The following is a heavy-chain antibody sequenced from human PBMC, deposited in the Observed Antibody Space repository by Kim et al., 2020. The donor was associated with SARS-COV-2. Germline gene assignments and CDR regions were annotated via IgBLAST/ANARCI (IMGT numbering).Heavy chain of an antibody. CDR3: ARGRGGTTVVTLELGYDY. CDR2: IYHSGST. V-gene: IGHV4-34*01. D-gene: IGHD4-17*01. J-gene: IGHJ6*01. CDR1: GGSFSGYY. Sequence: SETLSLTCAVYGGSFSGYYCSWIRQPPGKGLEWIGEIYHSGSTNYNQSLKSRVTISLDTSKNQFSLKLTSVTAADTARYYCARGRGGTTVVTLELGYDY.